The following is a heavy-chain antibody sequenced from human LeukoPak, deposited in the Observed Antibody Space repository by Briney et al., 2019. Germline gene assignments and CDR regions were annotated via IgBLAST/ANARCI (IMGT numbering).Heavy chain of an antibody. J-gene: IGHJ4*02. D-gene: IGHD3-16*01. CDR2: ISGSGGST. Sequence: PGESLRLSCAASGFTFSSYAMSWVRQAPGKGLEWVSGISGSGGSTYYADSVKGRFTISRDNSKNTLYLQMNSLRAEDMAVYYCAKDGGQGADYWGQGTLVSVSS. CDR3: AKDGGQGADY. CDR1: GFTFSSYA. V-gene: IGHV3-23*01.